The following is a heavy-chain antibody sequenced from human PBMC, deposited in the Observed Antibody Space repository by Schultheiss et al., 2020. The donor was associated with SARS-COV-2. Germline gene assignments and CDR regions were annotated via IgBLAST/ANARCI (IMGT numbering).Heavy chain of an antibody. Sequence: SETLSLTCTVSGGSISSSSYYWGWIRQPPGKGLEWIGSIYYSGSTYYNPSLKSRVTISVDTSKNQFSLKLSSVTAADTAVYYCARDGWDSSGYYSHYWGQGTLVTVSS. CDR3: ARDGWDSSGYYSHY. D-gene: IGHD3-22*01. CDR1: GGSISSSSYY. J-gene: IGHJ4*02. V-gene: IGHV4-39*02. CDR2: IYYSGST.